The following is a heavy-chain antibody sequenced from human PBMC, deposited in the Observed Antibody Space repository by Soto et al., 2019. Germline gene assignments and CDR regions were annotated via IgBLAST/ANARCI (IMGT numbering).Heavy chain of an antibody. Sequence: PGGSLRLSCAASGFNLGSYWMHWVRQAPGKGLVLVSRINDYGTTINYAESVEGRFTISRDDAKSEVYLQMNNLRAEDTAVYYCARRGLEPFDYWGQGALVTVSS. J-gene: IGHJ4*02. CDR1: GFNLGSYW. V-gene: IGHV3-74*01. D-gene: IGHD1-1*01. CDR3: ARRGLEPFDY. CDR2: INDYGTTI.